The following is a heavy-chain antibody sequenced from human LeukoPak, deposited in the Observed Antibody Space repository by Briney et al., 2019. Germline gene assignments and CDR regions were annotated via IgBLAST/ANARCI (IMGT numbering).Heavy chain of an antibody. CDR3: ARARGESIAAAGLYYYMDV. J-gene: IGHJ6*03. CDR1: GFTFSSYS. Sequence: GGSLRLSCAASGFTFSSYSMNWVRQAPGKGLEWVSSISSSSSYIYYADSVKGRFTISRDNAKNSLYLQMNSLRAEDTAVYYCARARGESIAAAGLYYYMDVWGKGTTVTVSS. D-gene: IGHD6-13*01. CDR2: ISSSSSYI. V-gene: IGHV3-21*01.